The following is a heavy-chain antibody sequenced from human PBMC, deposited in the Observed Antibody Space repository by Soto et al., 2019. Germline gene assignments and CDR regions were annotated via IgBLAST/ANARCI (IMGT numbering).Heavy chain of an antibody. CDR1: GGSISSGGYS. J-gene: IGHJ4*02. CDR3: ARAQDYGDYFDY. Sequence: SETLSLTCAVSGGSISSGGYSWSWIRQPPGKGLEWIGYIYHSGSTYYNPSLKSRVTISVDRSKNQFSLKLSSVTAADTAVYYCARAQDYGDYFDYWGQGTLGTVSS. D-gene: IGHD4-17*01. CDR2: IYHSGST. V-gene: IGHV4-30-2*01.